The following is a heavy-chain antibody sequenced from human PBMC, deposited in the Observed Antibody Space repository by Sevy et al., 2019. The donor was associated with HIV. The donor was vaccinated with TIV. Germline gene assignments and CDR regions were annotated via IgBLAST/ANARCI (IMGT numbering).Heavy chain of an antibody. V-gene: IGHV4-4*02. J-gene: IGHJ6*02. Sequence: SETLSLTCAVSGGSIRSSHWWSWVRQSPGKGLEWIGEIYYSGSRNYNPSLKSRLTISVDTSNNLFSLRLSSVTAADTAVYNCAREEYFYGSGTYGYGMDVWGQGTTVTVSS. CDR1: GGSIRSSHW. CDR2: IYYSGSR. CDR3: AREEYFYGSGTYGYGMDV. D-gene: IGHD3-10*01.